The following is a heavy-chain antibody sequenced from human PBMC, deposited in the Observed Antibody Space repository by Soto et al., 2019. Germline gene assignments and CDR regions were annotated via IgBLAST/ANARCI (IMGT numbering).Heavy chain of an antibody. Sequence: PGGSLRLSCAASGFTISRNYMSWVRQAPGKGLEWVSVIYSAVNTYYADTVKGRFSISRDNSKNTVYLQTNSLRVEDTAVYYCARGRDGYNFLDEQTWGQGTLVTVSS. V-gene: IGHV3-53*01. CDR3: ARGRDGYNFLDEQT. CDR2: IYSAVNT. CDR1: GFTISRNY. J-gene: IGHJ4*02. D-gene: IGHD5-12*01.